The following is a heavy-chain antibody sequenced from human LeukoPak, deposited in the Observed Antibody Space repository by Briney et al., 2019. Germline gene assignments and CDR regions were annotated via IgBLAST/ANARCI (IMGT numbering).Heavy chain of an antibody. CDR2: ISGSGVST. V-gene: IGHV3-23*01. J-gene: IGHJ4*02. Sequence: GRTLRLSCAASGFSFSSYGMSSVRQAPGKGLEWVSAISGSGVSTYYADSVKGRFPISRDNSKNTLYLQMNSLRAEDTDVYYCAKEYGYTYGEFDYWGQGTRVTVSS. CDR3: AKEYGYTYGEFDY. D-gene: IGHD5-18*01. CDR1: GFSFSSYG.